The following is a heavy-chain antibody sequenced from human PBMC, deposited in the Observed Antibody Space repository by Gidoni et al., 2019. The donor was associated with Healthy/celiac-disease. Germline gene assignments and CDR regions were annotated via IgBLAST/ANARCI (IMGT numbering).Heavy chain of an antibody. CDR3: ARDSYYDSSGYYSGYYYGMDV. Sequence: EVQLVESGGGLIQPGGSLRLSCAASGVTVSSNYMSWVRQAPGKGLEWVSVIYSGGSTYYADSVKGRFTISRDNSKNTLYLQMNSLRAEDTAVYYCARDSYYDSSGYYSGYYYGMDVWGQGTTVTVSS. V-gene: IGHV3-53*01. CDR1: GVTVSSNY. D-gene: IGHD3-22*01. CDR2: IYSGGST. J-gene: IGHJ6*02.